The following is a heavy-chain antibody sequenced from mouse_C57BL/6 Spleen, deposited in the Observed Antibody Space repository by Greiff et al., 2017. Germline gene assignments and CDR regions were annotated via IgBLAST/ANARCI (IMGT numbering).Heavy chain of an antibody. CDR1: GYTFTDYY. CDR2: INPNNGGT. Sequence: VQLQQSGPELVKPGASVKISCKASGYTFTDYYMNWVKQSHGKSLEWIGDINPNNGGTSYNQKFKGKATLTVDKSSSTAYMELRSLTSEDSAVYYCARWERYYFDYWGQGTTLTVSS. CDR3: ARWERYYFDY. D-gene: IGHD1-1*01. V-gene: IGHV1-26*01. J-gene: IGHJ2*01.